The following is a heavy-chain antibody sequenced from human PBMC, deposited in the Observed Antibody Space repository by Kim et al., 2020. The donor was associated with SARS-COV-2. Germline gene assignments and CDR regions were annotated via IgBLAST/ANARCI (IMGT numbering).Heavy chain of an antibody. J-gene: IGHJ4*02. V-gene: IGHV3-7*01. CDR3: ARVRYGSGGPAEDF. Sequence: YVDSVKGRFTISRDNAKNSLYLQMSSLRAEDTAVYYCARVRYGSGGPAEDFWGQGTLVTVSS. D-gene: IGHD3-10*01.